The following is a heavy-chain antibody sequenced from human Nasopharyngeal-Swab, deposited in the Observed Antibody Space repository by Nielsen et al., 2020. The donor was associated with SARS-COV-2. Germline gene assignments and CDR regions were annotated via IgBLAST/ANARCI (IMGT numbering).Heavy chain of an antibody. V-gene: IGHV3-74*01. Sequence: GGSLRLSCEASGFTFRNCWMHWVRQTPGQGLVWVARVDYGGSTTNYADSVKGRFTISRDNAKSTLYLQMNSLGAEDTAVYYFARGACRDGYNYLIDYCGQGTLVTVSS. J-gene: IGHJ4*02. CDR2: VDYGGSTT. CDR1: GFTFRNCW. D-gene: IGHD5-24*01. CDR3: ARGACRDGYNYLIDY.